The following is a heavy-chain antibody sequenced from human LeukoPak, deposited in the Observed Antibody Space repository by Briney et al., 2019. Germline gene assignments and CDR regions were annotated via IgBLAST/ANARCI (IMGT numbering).Heavy chain of an antibody. Sequence: ASVKVSCKASGGTFISYAISWVRQAPGQGLEWRGRIIPIFGTANYAQKFQGRVTITTDESTSTSYMELSSLRSEDTAVYYCASRSGIAAAGTMDYWGQGTLVTVSS. V-gene: IGHV1-69*05. CDR1: GGTFISYA. CDR2: IIPIFGTA. J-gene: IGHJ4*02. D-gene: IGHD6-13*01. CDR3: ASRSGIAAAGTMDY.